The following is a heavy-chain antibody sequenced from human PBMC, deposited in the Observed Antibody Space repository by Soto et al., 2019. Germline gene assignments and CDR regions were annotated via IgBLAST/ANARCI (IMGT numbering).Heavy chain of an antibody. CDR3: ARESEDLTSNFDY. J-gene: IGHJ4*02. Sequence: GGSLRLSCASSGFTFTRYSMNLVRQAPGKGLEWVSSISSTTNYIYYGDSMKGRFTISRDNAKNSLYLEMNSLRVEDTAVYYCARESEDLTSNFDYWGQGTLVTVSS. V-gene: IGHV3-21*06. CDR2: ISSTTNYI. CDR1: GFTFTRYS.